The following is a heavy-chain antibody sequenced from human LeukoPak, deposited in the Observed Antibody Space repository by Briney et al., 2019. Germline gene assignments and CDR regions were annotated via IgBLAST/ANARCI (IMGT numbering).Heavy chain of an antibody. CDR2: IYYRGST. D-gene: IGHD3-22*01. Sequence: SETLSLTCTVPGDSSSNHYWSWIRQPPGKGLEWIGYIYYRGSTNYNPSLKSRVTISVDTSKNQLSLKLTSVTTADTAVYYCARDASNGYYFDYWGQGILVTVSS. CDR3: ARDASNGYYFDY. CDR1: GDSSSNHY. V-gene: IGHV4-59*11. J-gene: IGHJ4*02.